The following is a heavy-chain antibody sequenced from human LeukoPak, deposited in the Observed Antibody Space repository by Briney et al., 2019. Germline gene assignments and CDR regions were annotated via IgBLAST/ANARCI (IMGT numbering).Heavy chain of an antibody. V-gene: IGHV3-23*01. D-gene: IGHD6-19*01. J-gene: IGHJ5*02. Sequence: GGSLRLSCAASGFTFSSYAMTWVRQASGKGLEWVSSIAASGGSTYYADSVKGRFTISRDNSKNTFFLQMNTLRAADTAVYYRAKGSGSGWYGWFAPWGQGTLVTVSS. CDR3: AKGSGSGWYGWFAP. CDR2: IAASGGST. CDR1: GFTFSSYA.